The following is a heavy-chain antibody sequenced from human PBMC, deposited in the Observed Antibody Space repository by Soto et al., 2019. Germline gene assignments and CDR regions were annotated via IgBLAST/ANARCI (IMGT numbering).Heavy chain of an antibody. D-gene: IGHD6-19*01. CDR3: AKGFFNGEAVAGSGLDY. CDR1: GFTFDDYA. Sequence: GGSLRLSCAASGFTFDDYAMHWVRQAPGKGLEWVSGISWNSGSIGYADSVKGRFTISRDNAKNSPYLQMNSLRAEDTALYYCAKGFFNGEAVAGSGLDYWGQGTLVTVSS. CDR2: ISWNSGSI. V-gene: IGHV3-9*01. J-gene: IGHJ4*02.